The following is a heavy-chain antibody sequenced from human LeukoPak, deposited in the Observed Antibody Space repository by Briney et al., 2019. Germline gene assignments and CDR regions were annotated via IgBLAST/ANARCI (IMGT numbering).Heavy chain of an antibody. CDR2: INPNSGGT. D-gene: IGHD3-22*01. CDR3: ARGGDYYDSSGYCYHDY. J-gene: IGHJ4*02. Sequence: ASVKVSCKASGYTFTGYYMHWVRQAPGQGLEWMGWINPNSGGTNYAQKFQGRVTMTRDTSISTAYMELSRLRSEDTAVYYCARGGDYYDSSGYCYHDYWGQGTLVTVSS. V-gene: IGHV1-2*02. CDR1: GYTFTGYY.